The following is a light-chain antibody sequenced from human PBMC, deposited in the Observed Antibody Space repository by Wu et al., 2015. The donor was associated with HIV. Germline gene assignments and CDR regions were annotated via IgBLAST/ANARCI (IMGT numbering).Light chain of an antibody. CDR1: QSIRSW. J-gene: IGKJ2*01. V-gene: IGKV1-5*03. Sequence: DIQMTQSPSTLSASVGDRVTITRRASQSIRSWLAWYQQKPGIAPKLLIFKASSLESGVPSRFSGSGSGTEFTLTISSLQSEDFATYYCQQSYSTPYTFGQGTKLEI. CDR2: KAS. CDR3: QQSYSTPYT.